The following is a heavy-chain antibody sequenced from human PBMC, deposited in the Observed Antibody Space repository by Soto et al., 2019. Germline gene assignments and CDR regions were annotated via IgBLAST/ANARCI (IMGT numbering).Heavy chain of an antibody. CDR3: TRQYDY. Sequence: QLQLQESGPGLVKPSATLSLTCSVSGGSISRSGYHWGWIRQPPGKGLEWIGSISDSGTTYYSSSLKSRVTISVDTSKNQLSLKLSSVTAADTAVYYCTRQYDYWGQGTLVTVSS. CDR2: ISDSGTT. J-gene: IGHJ4*02. V-gene: IGHV4-39*01. CDR1: GGSISRSGYH.